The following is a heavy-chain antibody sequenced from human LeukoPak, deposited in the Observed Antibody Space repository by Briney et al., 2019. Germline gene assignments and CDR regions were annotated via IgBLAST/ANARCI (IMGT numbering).Heavy chain of an antibody. Sequence: PGGSLRLSCAASGFTFSSYAMSWVRQAPGKGLEWVSAISGSGGSTYYADSVKGRFTISRDNSKNTLYLQMNSLRAEDTAVYYCAKGKSQLRFLEWSPFYFDYWGQGTLVTVSS. J-gene: IGHJ4*02. CDR3: AKGKSQLRFLEWSPFYFDY. CDR1: GFTFSSYA. V-gene: IGHV3-23*01. CDR2: ISGSGGST. D-gene: IGHD3-3*01.